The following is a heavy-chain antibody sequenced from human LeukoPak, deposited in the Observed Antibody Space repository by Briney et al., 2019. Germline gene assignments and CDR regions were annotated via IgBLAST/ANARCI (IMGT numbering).Heavy chain of an antibody. D-gene: IGHD6-13*01. V-gene: IGHV1-2*02. CDR1: GYTFTGYY. CDR3: ARDSRLATASLGY. CDR2: INPNTGGT. Sequence: ASVKVSCKASGYTFTGYYLHWVRQAPGQGLEWMAWINPNTGGTHYAQKFQGRVTVTRDTSINTAYMHLSSLRSDDTAVYYCARDSRLATASLGYWGQGTLVTASS. J-gene: IGHJ4*02.